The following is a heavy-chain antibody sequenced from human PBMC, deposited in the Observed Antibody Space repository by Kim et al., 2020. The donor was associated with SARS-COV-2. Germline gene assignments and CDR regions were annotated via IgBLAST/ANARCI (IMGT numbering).Heavy chain of an antibody. D-gene: IGHD3-16*01. Sequence: GESLKISCKGSGYNFPSYWIGWVRQMSGKGLEWMGIIYPGDSDTRYSPSFQGQVTISADKSTTTAYLQWSSLKASDTAMYYCARSAGPYDYYFDYWVQGTLVTVSS. CDR3: ARSAGPYDYYFDY. V-gene: IGHV5-51*01. J-gene: IGHJ4*02. CDR1: GYNFPSYW. CDR2: IYPGDSDT.